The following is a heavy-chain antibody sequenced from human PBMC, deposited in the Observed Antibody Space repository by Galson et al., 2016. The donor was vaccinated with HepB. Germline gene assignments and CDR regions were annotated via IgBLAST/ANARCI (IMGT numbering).Heavy chain of an antibody. V-gene: IGHV3-74*01. CDR2: MNSDGSST. J-gene: IGHJ4*02. Sequence: SLRLSCAASGFTFSSYWMHWVRQTPGKGLVWVSRMNSDGSSTRYADSVKGRFTISRDNSKNTLYLQMNSLRAEDTAVYYCARYILGMDVWGQGTLVTVSS. D-gene: IGHD1-14*01. CDR3: ARYILGMDV. CDR1: GFTFSSYW.